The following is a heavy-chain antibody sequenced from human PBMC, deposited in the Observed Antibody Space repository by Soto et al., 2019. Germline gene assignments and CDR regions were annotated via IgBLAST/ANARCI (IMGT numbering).Heavy chain of an antibody. CDR1: GYTFTGYY. D-gene: IGHD5-18*01. J-gene: IGHJ6*02. CDR3: ARDGYSYGSALGDYYYYGMDV. V-gene: IGHV1-2*04. Sequence: ASVKVSCKASGYTFTGYYMHWVRQAPGQGLEWMGWINPNSGGTNYAQKFQGWVTMTRDTSISTAYRELSRLRSDDTAVYYCARDGYSYGSALGDYYYYGMDVWGQGTTVTVSS. CDR2: INPNSGGT.